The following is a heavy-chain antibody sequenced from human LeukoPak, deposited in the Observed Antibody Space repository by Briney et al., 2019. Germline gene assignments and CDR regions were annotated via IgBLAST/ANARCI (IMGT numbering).Heavy chain of an antibody. Sequence: PSETLSLTCTVSGGSISSYYWSWIRQPRGKGLEWIGEINHSGSTNYNPSLKSRVTISVDTSKNQFSLKLSSVTAADTAVYYCARDVIYYYGSGSYTLDYFDYWGQGTLVTVSS. CDR1: GGSISSYY. J-gene: IGHJ4*02. V-gene: IGHV4-34*01. D-gene: IGHD3-10*01. CDR3: ARDVIYYYGSGSYTLDYFDY. CDR2: INHSGST.